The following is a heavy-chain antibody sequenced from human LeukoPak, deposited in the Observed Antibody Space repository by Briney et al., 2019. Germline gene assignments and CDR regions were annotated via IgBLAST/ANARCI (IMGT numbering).Heavy chain of an antibody. D-gene: IGHD4-23*01. CDR1: GFTFSSSA. V-gene: IGHV3-48*04. J-gene: IGHJ5*02. Sequence: GGSLRLSCAASGFTFSSSAMNWVRQAPGKGLEWVSYISSGTSTIYCADSVKGRFTISRDNAKNSLYLQMNSLRAEDTAVYYCARDVTYYGGDWFDPWGQGTLVTVSS. CDR3: ARDVTYYGGDWFDP. CDR2: ISSGTSTI.